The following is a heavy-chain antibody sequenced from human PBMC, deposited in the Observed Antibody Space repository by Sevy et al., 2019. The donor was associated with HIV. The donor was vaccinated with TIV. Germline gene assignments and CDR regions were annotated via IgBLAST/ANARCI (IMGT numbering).Heavy chain of an antibody. CDR2: IKSEFDGGAI. J-gene: IGHJ6*02. CDR1: GFTFSSAW. D-gene: IGHD5-12*01. V-gene: IGHV3-15*01. CDR3: ITDPAYRGYDEEVINYHFYGMDV. Sequence: GGSLRLSCTASGFTFSSAWMSWVRQAPGKGLEWVGRIKSEFDGGAIDYAAPVKGRFTISREDSKNTVYLQMNSLKTEDTVVYYCITDPAYRGYDEEVINYHFYGMDVWGQGTTVTVSS.